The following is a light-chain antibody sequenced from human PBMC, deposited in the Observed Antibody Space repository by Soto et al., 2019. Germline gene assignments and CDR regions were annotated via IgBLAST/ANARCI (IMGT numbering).Light chain of an antibody. CDR1: QDISTW. Sequence: DIQMTQSQSSVSASVGDRVIITCRASQDISTWLAWYQKKPGMAPNLLISAASNLQSGVPSRFSGSGSGTDFTLTINSLQPEDFATYYCQQVHSFQITFGQGTRLDLK. J-gene: IGKJ5*01. V-gene: IGKV1-12*01. CDR2: AAS. CDR3: QQVHSFQIT.